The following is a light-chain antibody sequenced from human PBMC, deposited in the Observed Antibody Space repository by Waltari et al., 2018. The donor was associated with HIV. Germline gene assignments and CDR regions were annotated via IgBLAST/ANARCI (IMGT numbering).Light chain of an antibody. CDR2: GAS. CDR1: AAISSSH. J-gene: IGKJ1*01. CDR3: HQYDALPET. Sequence: EIVLTQSPATLSSSPGDGATLPCKASAAISSSHLAWYQLKPRQSPRLLIYGASVRAADVPDRFSGRAFGADFTLAITRLEPDDFAVYFCHQYDALPETFGQGT. V-gene: IGKV3-20*01.